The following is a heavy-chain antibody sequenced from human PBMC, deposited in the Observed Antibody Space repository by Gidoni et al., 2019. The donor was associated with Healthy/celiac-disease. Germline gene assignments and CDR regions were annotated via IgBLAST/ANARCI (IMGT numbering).Heavy chain of an antibody. CDR1: EGAFRSSA. CDR2: IIPIFGTA. Sequence: QVQLLQSGADVKKPGSSVMVSCKASEGAFRSSAISWVRQAPGQGLEWMGGIIPIFGTANYAQKFQGRVTITADKSTSTAYRELSSLRSEDTAVYYGARDDRSNDHGGGGEYYYYGMDVWGQGTTVTVSS. D-gene: IGHD3-22*01. CDR3: ARDDRSNDHGGGGEYYYYGMDV. J-gene: IGHJ6*02. V-gene: IGHV1-69*06.